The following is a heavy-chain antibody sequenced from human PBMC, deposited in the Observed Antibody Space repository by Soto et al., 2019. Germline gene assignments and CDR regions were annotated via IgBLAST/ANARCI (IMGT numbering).Heavy chain of an antibody. CDR2: IFHSGST. Sequence: PSETLSLTCTVSGGSITNGDYNWSWIRQSPGKGLEWIGNIFHSGSTSYNPSLRSRITMSVDTSKNQFSLKLSSVTAADTAVYYCARGLPDMRAPYSSWCSYGMDVWGQGTTVTVSS. J-gene: IGHJ6*02. CDR1: GGSITNGDYN. V-gene: IGHV4-30-4*08. D-gene: IGHD6-19*01. CDR3: ARGLPDMRAPYSSWCSYGMDV.